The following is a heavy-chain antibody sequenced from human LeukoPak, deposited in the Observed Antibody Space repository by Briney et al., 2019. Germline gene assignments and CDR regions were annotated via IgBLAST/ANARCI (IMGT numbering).Heavy chain of an antibody. Sequence: RGSLRLSCAASGFTFSSYGMHWVRQAPGKGLEWVAVIWYDGSNKYYADSVKGRFTISRDNSKNTLYLQMNSLRAEDTAVYYCARVDTTLSYKLDYWGQGTLVTVSS. CDR2: IWYDGSNK. V-gene: IGHV3-33*01. CDR1: GFTFSSYG. J-gene: IGHJ4*02. CDR3: ARVDTTLSYKLDY. D-gene: IGHD1-1*01.